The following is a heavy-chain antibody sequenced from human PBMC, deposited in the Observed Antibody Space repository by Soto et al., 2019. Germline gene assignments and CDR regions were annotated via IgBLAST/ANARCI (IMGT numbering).Heavy chain of an antibody. CDR2: INKSGGDI. V-gene: IGHV3-23*01. CDR3: AREDGGGPFDY. CDR1: GFMFSSYA. Sequence: EVQLVQLESGGGLAQPGGSLRLSCAASGFMFSSYAMNWVRQAPGQGLEWVSDINKSGGDIDYADSVKGRFTISRDNSKNTLFLQMNSLRAEDTAIYYCAREDGGGPFDYWGQGILVTVSS. J-gene: IGHJ4*02. D-gene: IGHD2-15*01.